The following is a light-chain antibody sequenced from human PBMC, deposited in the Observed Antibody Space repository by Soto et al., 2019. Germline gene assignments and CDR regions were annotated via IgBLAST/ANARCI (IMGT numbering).Light chain of an antibody. Sequence: IVVTQARRSLSLSNGERGTLSYVGRQSVSNNYLAWYKQQPGQAPRRLIYRASNRATGIPDRFSGSGSGTDFTLTISRLEPGDCAVYYCQQYGSSGTFGQGTKV. V-gene: IGKV3-20*01. CDR2: RAS. J-gene: IGKJ1*01. CDR3: QQYGSSGT. CDR1: QSVSNNY.